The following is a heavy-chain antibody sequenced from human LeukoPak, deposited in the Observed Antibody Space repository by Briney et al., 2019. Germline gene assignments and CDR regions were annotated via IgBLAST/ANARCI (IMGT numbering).Heavy chain of an antibody. CDR1: GFTFSSYA. V-gene: IGHV3-30-3*01. Sequence: GGSLRLSCAASGFTFSSYAMHWVRQAPGKGLEWVAVISYDGSNKYYADSVKGRFTISRDNSKNTLYLQMNSLRAEDTAVYYCARYIPSRGGNCNDGFDIWGQGTMVTVSS. CDR2: ISYDGSNK. CDR3: ARYIPSRGGNCNDGFDI. D-gene: IGHD2-21*01. J-gene: IGHJ3*02.